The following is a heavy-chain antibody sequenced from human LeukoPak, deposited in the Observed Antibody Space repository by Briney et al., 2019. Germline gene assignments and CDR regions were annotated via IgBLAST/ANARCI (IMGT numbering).Heavy chain of an antibody. CDR3: ARDLDGSSGCDY. CDR2: INPNSGGT. J-gene: IGHJ4*02. Sequence: ASVKVSCKASGYTFTGYVMHWVRQAPGQGLEWMGWINPNSGGTNYAQKLQGRVTMTSDTSISTAYIELTRLRSDDTAVYYCARDLDGSSGCDYWGQGTLVTVSS. V-gene: IGHV1-2*02. D-gene: IGHD6-25*01. CDR1: GYTFTGYV.